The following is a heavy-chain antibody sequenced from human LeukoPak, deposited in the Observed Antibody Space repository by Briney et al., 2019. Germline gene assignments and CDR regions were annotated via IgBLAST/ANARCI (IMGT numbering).Heavy chain of an antibody. CDR2: ISVRSGDT. Sequence: ASVKVSCKASGYSFSNYGISWVRQAPGQGLEWMGWISVRSGDTNYAQRFLGRVTMTADTSTNTANMDLRNLRSDDTAVYYCAREIWGIGYFDLWGRGTLVTVSS. CDR1: GYSFSNYG. V-gene: IGHV1-18*01. J-gene: IGHJ2*01. CDR3: AREIWGIGYFDL. D-gene: IGHD7-27*01.